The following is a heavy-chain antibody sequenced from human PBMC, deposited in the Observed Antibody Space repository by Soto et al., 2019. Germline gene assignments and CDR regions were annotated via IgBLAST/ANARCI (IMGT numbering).Heavy chain of an antibody. V-gene: IGHV4-34*01. J-gene: IGHJ4*02. CDR1: GGSFSGYY. Sequence: SETLSLTCAVYGGSFSGYYCSWMRQPPGKGLEWIGEINHSGSTNYNPSLKSRVTISVDTSKNQFSLKLSSVTAADTAVYYCAGSNWNYSPESWYWGQGTLVTVSS. CDR2: INHSGST. CDR3: AGSNWNYSPESWY. D-gene: IGHD1-7*01.